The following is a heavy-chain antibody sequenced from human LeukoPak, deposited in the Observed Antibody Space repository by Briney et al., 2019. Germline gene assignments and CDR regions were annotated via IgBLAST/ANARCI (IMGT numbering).Heavy chain of an antibody. D-gene: IGHD5-24*01. J-gene: IGHJ4*02. CDR2: ISSSSSTI. CDR3: ARVAGDGYNSGFDY. Sequence: GGSLRLSCAASGLTFSSYSMNWVRQAPGKGLECVSYISSSSSTIYYADSVKGRFTISRDNAKNSLYLQMNSLRAEDTAVYYCARVAGDGYNSGFDYWGQGTLVTVSS. CDR1: GLTFSSYS. V-gene: IGHV3-48*04.